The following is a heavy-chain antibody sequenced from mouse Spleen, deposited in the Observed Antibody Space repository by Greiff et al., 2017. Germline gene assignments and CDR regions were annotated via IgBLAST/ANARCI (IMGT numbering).Heavy chain of an antibody. J-gene: IGHJ1*01. CDR2: ISSGSSTI. V-gene: IGHV5-17*01. Sequence: EVQLVESGGGLVKPGGSLKLSCAASGFTFSDYGMHWVRQAPEKGLEWVAYISSGSSTIYYADTVKGRFTISRDNAKNTLFLQMTSLRSEDTAMYYCARKENYYWYFDVWGAGTTVTVSS. CDR3: ARKENYYWYFDV. CDR1: GFTFSDYG. D-gene: IGHD1-1*02.